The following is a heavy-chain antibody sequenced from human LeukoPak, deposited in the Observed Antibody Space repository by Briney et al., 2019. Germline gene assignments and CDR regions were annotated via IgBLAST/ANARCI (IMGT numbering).Heavy chain of an antibody. CDR3: ARLSPEELYYYYYYMDV. CDR2: INTNTGNP. V-gene: IGHV7-4-1*02. CDR1: GYTFTSYA. D-gene: IGHD1-14*01. J-gene: IGHJ6*03. Sequence: ASVKVSCKASGYTFTSYAMNWVRQAPGQGLEWMGWINTNTGNPTYAQGFTGRFVFSLDTSVSTAYLQISSLKAEDTAVYYCARLSPEELYYYYYYMDVWGKGTTVTVSS.